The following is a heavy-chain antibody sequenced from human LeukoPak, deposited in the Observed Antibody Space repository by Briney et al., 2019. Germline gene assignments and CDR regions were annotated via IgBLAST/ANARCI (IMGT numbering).Heavy chain of an antibody. CDR3: AREGRRISGGTLSLDY. V-gene: IGHV6-1*01. J-gene: IGHJ4*02. D-gene: IGHD2-15*01. Sequence: SXTLSLTCAISGDSVSNNNAAWKWIRQSPSRGLEWLGSTFYRSKWYNDDPVSAKSRITINSDTSKNQFSLQLAYVTPEDTAVYYCAREGRRISGGTLSLDYWGQGTLVTVSS. CDR2: TFYRSKWYN. CDR1: GDSVSNNNAA.